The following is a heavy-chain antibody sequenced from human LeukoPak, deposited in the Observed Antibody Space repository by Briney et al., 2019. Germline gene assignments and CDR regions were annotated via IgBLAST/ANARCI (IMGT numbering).Heavy chain of an antibody. D-gene: IGHD2-8*01. V-gene: IGHV3-23*01. CDR2: ISGSGDST. CDR1: GFTFSSHA. CDR3: ARDLGYCTNGVCHTRFDY. Sequence: GGSLRLSCAASGFTFSSHAMSWVRQAPGKGLEWVSAISGSGDSTYYADSVKGRFTISRDNSKNTLDLQMTGLRAEDTAVYYCARDLGYCTNGVCHTRFDYWGQGTLVAVSS. J-gene: IGHJ4*02.